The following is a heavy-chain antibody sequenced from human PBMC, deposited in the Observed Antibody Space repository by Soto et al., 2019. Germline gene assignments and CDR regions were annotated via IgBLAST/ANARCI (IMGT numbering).Heavy chain of an antibody. CDR2: ISGSGGST. D-gene: IGHD5-12*01. Sequence: EVQLLESGGGLVQPGGSLRLSCAASGFTFSSYAMGWVRQAPGKGLEWVSAISGSGGSTYYADSVKGRFTISRDNSKNTLYLQMNSLRAEDTAVYYCAKVALWLQFEPHYFDYWGQGTLVTVSS. CDR1: GFTFSSYA. J-gene: IGHJ4*02. V-gene: IGHV3-23*01. CDR3: AKVALWLQFEPHYFDY.